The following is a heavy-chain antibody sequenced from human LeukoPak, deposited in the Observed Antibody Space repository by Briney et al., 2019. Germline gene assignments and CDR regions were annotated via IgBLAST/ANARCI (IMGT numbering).Heavy chain of an antibody. CDR3: AKATYYYDSSGYEDYYFDY. J-gene: IGHJ4*02. Sequence: GGSLRPSCAASGFTLSSYAMSWVSQAPGKGLEWVSAISGIGGSPYYADSVEGQFTISRDNAKTMLYLQMKSLRAEDTAVYYCAKATYYYDSSGYEDYYFDYWGQGTLVTVSS. D-gene: IGHD3-22*01. CDR2: ISGIGGSP. CDR1: GFTLSSYA. V-gene: IGHV3-23*01.